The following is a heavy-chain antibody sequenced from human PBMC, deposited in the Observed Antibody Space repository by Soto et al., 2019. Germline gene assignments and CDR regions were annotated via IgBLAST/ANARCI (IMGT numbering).Heavy chain of an antibody. CDR3: ARDSLPKIYDFGSGCSMDV. CDR2: ISYDGSNK. V-gene: IGHV3-30-3*01. J-gene: IGHJ6*02. Sequence: QVQLVESGGGVVQPGRSLRLSCAASGFTFSSYAMHWVRQAPGKGLEWVAVISYDGSNKYYADSVKGRFTISTDNSKNTLYLQMNSLIAEDTAVYYCARDSLPKIYDFGSGCSMDVWGQGTTVTVSS. D-gene: IGHD3-3*01. CDR1: GFTFSSYA.